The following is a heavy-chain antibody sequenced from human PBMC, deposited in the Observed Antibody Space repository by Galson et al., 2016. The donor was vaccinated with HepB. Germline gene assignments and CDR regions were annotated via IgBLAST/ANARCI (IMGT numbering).Heavy chain of an antibody. V-gene: IGHV3-33*01. D-gene: IGHD3-10*01. CDR1: GFTFSTYG. J-gene: IGHJ6*02. Sequence: SLRLSCAVSGFTFSTYGMHWVRQAPGKGLEWVAVIWYDGSRKYYGDSVKGRFTISRDDSKDMLYLQMNSLRVEDTALYYCARDRGRYGIDVWGQGTTVTVSS. CDR3: ARDRGRYGIDV. CDR2: IWYDGSRK.